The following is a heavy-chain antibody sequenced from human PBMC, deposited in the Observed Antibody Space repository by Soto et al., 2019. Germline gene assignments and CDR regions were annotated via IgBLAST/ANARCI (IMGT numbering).Heavy chain of an antibody. CDR1: GGTFSSYA. CDR2: IIPIFGTA. D-gene: IGHD3-10*01. CDR3: ATQRDLWFGELLLFDP. Sequence: ASVKVSCKASGGTFSSYAISWVRQAPGQGLEWMGGIIPIFGTANYAQKFQGRVTITADESTSTAYMELSSLRSEDTAVYYCATQRDLWFGELLLFDPWGQGTLVTVSS. V-gene: IGHV1-69*13. J-gene: IGHJ5*02.